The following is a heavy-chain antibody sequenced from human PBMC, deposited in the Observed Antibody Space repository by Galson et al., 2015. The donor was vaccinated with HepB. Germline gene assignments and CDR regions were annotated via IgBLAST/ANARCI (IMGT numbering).Heavy chain of an antibody. CDR3: ARSGRGYYDSSPKGAFDI. D-gene: IGHD3-22*01. CDR2: INSDGSST. J-gene: IGHJ3*02. Sequence: SLRLSCAASGFTFSSYWMHWVRQAPGKGLVWVSRINSDGSSTSYADSVKGRFTISRDNAKNTLYLQMNSLRAEDTAVYYCARSGRGYYDSSPKGAFDIWGQGTMVTVSS. V-gene: IGHV3-74*01. CDR1: GFTFSSYW.